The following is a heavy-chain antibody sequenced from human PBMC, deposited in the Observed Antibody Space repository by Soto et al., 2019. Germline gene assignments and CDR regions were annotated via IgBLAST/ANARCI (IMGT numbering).Heavy chain of an antibody. J-gene: IGHJ5*02. CDR2: ISVSGDRT. V-gene: IGHV3-23*01. CDR1: GDRFYSYA. D-gene: IGHD1-26*01. Sequence: RLACAACGDRFYSYAMCGVRKAPGKGLEWVSSISVSGDRTFYADSVKGRFTISRDNSRNTLHLQMNSLRAEDTAVYYCARDGDSISRSNPLGSWGQGTLVTVPS. CDR3: ARDGDSISRSNPLGS.